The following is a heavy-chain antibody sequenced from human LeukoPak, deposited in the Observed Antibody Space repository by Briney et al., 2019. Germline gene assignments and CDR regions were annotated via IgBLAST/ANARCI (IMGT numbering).Heavy chain of an antibody. V-gene: IGHV3-66*01. CDR2: IYSGGST. CDR3: ARDLITMVRGPYGAFDI. CDR1: GFTFSSNW. D-gene: IGHD3-10*01. J-gene: IGHJ3*02. Sequence: GGSLRLSCAASGFTFSSNWMSWVRQAPGKGLEWVSVIYSGGSTYYADSVKGRFTISRDNSKNTLYLQMNSLRAEDTAVYYCARDLITMVRGPYGAFDIWGQGTMVTVSS.